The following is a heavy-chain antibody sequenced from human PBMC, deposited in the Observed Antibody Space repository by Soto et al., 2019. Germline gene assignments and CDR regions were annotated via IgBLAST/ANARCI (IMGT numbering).Heavy chain of an antibody. Sequence: PSQTLSLTCTVSGHSINNYSRGWVRQPGGKGLEWIKRIYTSGTTNYNPSLKSRITMSVDTYKNQISLKMSSVTAADTAVYYCAGYYYGSYAFDIWGQGTMVTVSS. CDR2: IYTSGTT. D-gene: IGHD3-10*01. CDR3: AGYYYGSYAFDI. CDR1: GHSINNYS. J-gene: IGHJ3*02. V-gene: IGHV4-4*07.